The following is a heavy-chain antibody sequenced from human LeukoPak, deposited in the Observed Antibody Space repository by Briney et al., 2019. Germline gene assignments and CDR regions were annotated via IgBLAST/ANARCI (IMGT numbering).Heavy chain of an antibody. V-gene: IGHV3-7*01. CDR3: ARVRDILTGYSPPGY. CDR2: IKPDGNEK. J-gene: IGHJ4*02. Sequence: GGSLRLSCAASGFTFHIYWVSWVRQAPGKGLEWVANIKPDGNEKYYVDSVKGRFTISRDNAKNTLYLQMNSLRAEDTAVYYCARVRDILTGYSPPGYWGQGTLVTVSS. D-gene: IGHD3-9*01. CDR1: GFTFHIYW.